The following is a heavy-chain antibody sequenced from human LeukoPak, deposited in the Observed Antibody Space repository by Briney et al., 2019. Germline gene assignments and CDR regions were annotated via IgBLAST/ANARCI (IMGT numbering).Heavy chain of an antibody. Sequence: SETLSLTCTVSGGSFSGYFWSWIRQPPGKGLEWIGEINHGGGSNYNPSLKSRVTMSLGTSENQFYLNLTSVTAADTAMYVCARWRGRGWFDPWGQGTPVTVSS. V-gene: IGHV4-34*10. CDR2: INHGGGS. CDR3: ARWRGRGWFDP. CDR1: GGSFSGYF. J-gene: IGHJ5*02.